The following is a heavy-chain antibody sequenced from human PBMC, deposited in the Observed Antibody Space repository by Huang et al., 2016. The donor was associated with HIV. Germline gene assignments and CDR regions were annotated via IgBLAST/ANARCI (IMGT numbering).Heavy chain of an antibody. V-gene: IGHV1-69*13. Sequence: QVQLVQSGAEVKTPGSSVKVSCKASGGTFSKYAISWVRQAPGQGLEWMGGSIPMCGKPNSARKFQGRVTITADDATSTTYVEVSSLRSEDTALYYCARGQLGSYGDYDVLYWGQGTLVTVSS. CDR3: ARGQLGSYGDYDVLY. CDR1: GGTFSKYA. D-gene: IGHD4-17*01. CDR2: SIPMCGKP. J-gene: IGHJ4*02.